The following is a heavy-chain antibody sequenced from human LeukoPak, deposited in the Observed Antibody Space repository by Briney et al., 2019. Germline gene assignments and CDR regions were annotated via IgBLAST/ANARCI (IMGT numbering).Heavy chain of an antibody. D-gene: IGHD3/OR15-3a*01. Sequence: APVQVSCKASGHTFTSYDINWVRQATGKGLESMGWMNPHSGNTGDAQKFQGRVTMTNNTSITTAYMELSSLRSEDTAVYYCARALSWTTESYYYMDVWGKGTTITVSS. CDR2: MNPHSGNT. V-gene: IGHV1-8*01. J-gene: IGHJ6*03. CDR3: ARALSWTTESYYYMDV. CDR1: GHTFTSYD.